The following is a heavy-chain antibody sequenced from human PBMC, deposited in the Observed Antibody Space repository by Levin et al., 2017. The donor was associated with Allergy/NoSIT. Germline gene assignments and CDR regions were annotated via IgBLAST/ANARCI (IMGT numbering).Heavy chain of an antibody. CDR3: ARNRIVVAGGNDYYYGMDV. V-gene: IGHV4-61*01. J-gene: IGHJ6*02. CDR2: INYRGST. CDR1: GGPVSSGTYY. D-gene: IGHD6-19*01. Sequence: SETLSLTCTVSGGPVSSGTYYWSWIRQPPGKGLEWIGYINYRGSTKYNPSLKSRVTISVDTSKNEFSLKLSSVTAADTAVYYCARNRIVVAGGNDYYYGMDVWGQGTTVTVSS.